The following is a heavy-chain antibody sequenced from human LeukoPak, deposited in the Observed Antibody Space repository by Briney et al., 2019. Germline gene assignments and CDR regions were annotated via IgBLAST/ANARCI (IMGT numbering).Heavy chain of an antibody. Sequence: SETLSLTCAVSGVSTSSGDWSWILRPPRKQLEGIGCSGYRGCTTYNASRKTRATISVDTSNTHFSRTLTSVTAAVSGVYYCARVRGLGVITHYSDAGGQGTLVTASS. V-gene: IGHV4-59*12. CDR2: SGYRGCT. J-gene: IGHJ5*02. CDR1: GVSTSSGD. CDR3: ARVRGLGVITHYSDA. D-gene: IGHD3-16*02.